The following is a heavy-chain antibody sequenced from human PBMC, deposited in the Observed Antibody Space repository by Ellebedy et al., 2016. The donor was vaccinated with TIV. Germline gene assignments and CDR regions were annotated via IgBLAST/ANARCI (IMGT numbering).Heavy chain of an antibody. V-gene: IGHV3-66*01. D-gene: IGHD2-2*01. Sequence: PGGSLRLSCEASGFSVSTNYMTWVRQAPGKGLEWFSVIYSANNTHYAESVKGRFRISRDNFKNTIYLQMHGLRAEDTALYYCVRKRMPMPDWGQGTLVTVSS. CDR1: GFSVSTNY. J-gene: IGHJ4*02. CDR2: IYSANNT. CDR3: VRKRMPMPD.